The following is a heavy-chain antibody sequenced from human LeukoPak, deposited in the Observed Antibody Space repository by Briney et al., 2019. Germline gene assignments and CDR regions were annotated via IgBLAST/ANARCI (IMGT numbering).Heavy chain of an antibody. CDR3: AREPSYLGVVGDAFDI. CDR2: MNPNSGNT. J-gene: IGHJ3*02. D-gene: IGHD2-15*01. CDR1: GYTFTGYD. Sequence: ASVKVSCKASGYTFTGYDINWVRQATGQGLEWMGWMNPNSGNTGYAQKFQGRVTMTRNTSISTAYMELSRLRSEDAAVYYCAREPSYLGVVGDAFDIWGQGTVVTVSS. V-gene: IGHV1-8*02.